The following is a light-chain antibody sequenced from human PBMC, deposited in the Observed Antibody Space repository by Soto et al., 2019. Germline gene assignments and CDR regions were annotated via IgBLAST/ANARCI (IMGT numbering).Light chain of an antibody. J-gene: IGKJ3*01. Sequence: PGERATLSCRASQSVSSNYLVWYQRKFGQAPRLLIYNTSSRATGIPDRFSGSGSGTDFTLSISRLEPEDFAVYYCQHYGGSFIFGPGTKVDI. CDR2: NTS. CDR3: QHYGGSFI. CDR1: QSVSSNY. V-gene: IGKV3-20*01.